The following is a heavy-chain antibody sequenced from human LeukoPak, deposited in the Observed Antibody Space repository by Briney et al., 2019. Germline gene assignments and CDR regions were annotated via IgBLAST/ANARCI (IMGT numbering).Heavy chain of an antibody. J-gene: IGHJ4*02. CDR2: ISSGGTYK. CDR1: GFTVSSTY. V-gene: IGHV3-21*01. CDR3: AREHTLNDY. D-gene: IGHD2-21*01. Sequence: KAGGSLRLSCAASGFTVSSTYMTWVRQAPGKGLEWVSSISSGGTYKYYADSAKGRFTISRDNAKMLVYLQMNSLRDEDTGLYYCAREHTLNDYWGQGTLVTVSS.